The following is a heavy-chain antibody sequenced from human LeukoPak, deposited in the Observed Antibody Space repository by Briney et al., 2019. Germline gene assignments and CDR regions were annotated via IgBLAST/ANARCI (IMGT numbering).Heavy chain of an antibody. CDR2: IYFTGTT. Sequence: SETPSLTCTVSGGSISSYWSWIRQSPGKGLEWIGYIYFTGTTNYNPSLKSRLTISIDTSRNQFSLKLSSATAADTAIYYCVNGGSYLTKWGQGTLVTVSS. D-gene: IGHD3-10*01. J-gene: IGHJ4*02. CDR3: VNGGSYLTK. V-gene: IGHV4-59*01. CDR1: GGSISSY.